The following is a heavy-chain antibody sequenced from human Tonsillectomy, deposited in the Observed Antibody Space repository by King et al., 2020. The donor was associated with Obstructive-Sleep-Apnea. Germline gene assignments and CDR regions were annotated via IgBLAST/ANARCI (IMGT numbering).Heavy chain of an antibody. D-gene: IGHD2-15*01. CDR2: IYYSGST. CDR1: GGSISSYY. CDR3: ARRMGSSLGY. V-gene: IGHV4-59*08. J-gene: IGHJ4*02. Sequence: VQLQESGPGLVKPSETLSLTCTVSGGSISSYYWSWIRQPPGKGLEWIGYIYYSGSTNYNPPLKSRVTISVDTSKNQFSLKLSSVTAADTAVYYCARRMGSSLGYWGQGTLVTVSS.